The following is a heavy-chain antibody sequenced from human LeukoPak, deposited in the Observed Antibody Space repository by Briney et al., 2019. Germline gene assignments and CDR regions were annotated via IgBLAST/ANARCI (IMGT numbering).Heavy chain of an antibody. CDR1: GGSISSSSYY. CDR2: IYYSGST. V-gene: IGHV4-39*07. J-gene: IGHJ4*02. D-gene: IGHD6-13*01. CDR3: ARNVKSSSWYNNPFDY. Sequence: SETLSLTCTVSGGSISSSSYYWGWIRQPPGKGLEWIGSIYYSGSTNYNPSLKSRVTMSVDTSKNQFSLKLSSVTAADTAVYYCARNVKSSSWYNNPFDYWGQGTLVTVSS.